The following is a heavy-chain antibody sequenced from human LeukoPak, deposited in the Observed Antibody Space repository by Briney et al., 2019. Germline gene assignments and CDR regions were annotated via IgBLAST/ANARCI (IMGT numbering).Heavy chain of an antibody. D-gene: IGHD2-15*01. CDR2: ISWNGGST. CDR3: AREGIDCSGGSCYSPPHFYMDV. Sequence: GGSLRLSCAASGFTFSSYSMNWVRQVPGKGLEWVSSISWNGGSTGYADSVKGRFTISRDNARNSLYLQMNSLRVEDTALYHCAREGIDCSGGSCYSPPHFYMDVWGKGTTVTVSS. V-gene: IGHV3-20*01. J-gene: IGHJ6*03. CDR1: GFTFSSYS.